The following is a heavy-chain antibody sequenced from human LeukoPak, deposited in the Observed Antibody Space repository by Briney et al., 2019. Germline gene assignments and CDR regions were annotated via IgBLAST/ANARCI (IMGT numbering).Heavy chain of an antibody. CDR1: GFTFSGSA. CDR3: AKARAFSYDSSYY. Sequence: GGSLKLSCAASGFTFSGSAMHWVRQASGKGLEWVGRIRSKTNSYATAYAASVKGRFTISRDDSRNMAYLQMNSPKTEDTAVYYCAKARAFSYDSSYYWGQGTLVTVSS. CDR2: IRSKTNSYAT. J-gene: IGHJ4*02. V-gene: IGHV3-73*01. D-gene: IGHD3-22*01.